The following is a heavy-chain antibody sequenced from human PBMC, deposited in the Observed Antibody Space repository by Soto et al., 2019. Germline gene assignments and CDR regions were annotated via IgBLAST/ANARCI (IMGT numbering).Heavy chain of an antibody. V-gene: IGHV3-21*01. D-gene: IGHD6-6*01. J-gene: IGHJ4*02. CDR2: ISSSSSYI. Sequence: GGSLRLSCAASGFTFSSYSMNWVRQAPGKGLEWVSSISSSSSYIYYADSVKGRFTISRDNAKNSLYLQMNSLRAEDTAVYYCARGGEYSSSEFDYWGQGSLVTVSS. CDR1: GFTFSSYS. CDR3: ARGGEYSSSEFDY.